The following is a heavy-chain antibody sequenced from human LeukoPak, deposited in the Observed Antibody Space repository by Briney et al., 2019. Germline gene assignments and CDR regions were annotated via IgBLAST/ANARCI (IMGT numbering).Heavy chain of an antibody. J-gene: IGHJ4*02. V-gene: IGHV1-46*01. CDR1: GYTFTSYY. Sequence: ASGTVSCTAAGYTFTSYYMHWVRQSPGQGLEWMGIINPSGGSTSYAHKFQGRVTMTRDMATITVYMELSSLRSEDPTAYYCARDPRVGASMGFDYWRQGTLVT. CDR2: INPSGGST. CDR3: ARDPRVGASMGFDY. D-gene: IGHD1-26*01.